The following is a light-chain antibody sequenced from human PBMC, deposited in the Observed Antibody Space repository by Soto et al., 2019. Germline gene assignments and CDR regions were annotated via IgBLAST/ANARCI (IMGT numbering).Light chain of an antibody. Sequence: EIVLTQSPATLSLSPGERATLSCGASQSVSSYVAWYQQKPGQAPRLLIYDASNRATGIPARFSGSGSGTHFTLTISRLEPEDCALYYCQQYGSSPRISFGQGTRLEI. CDR2: DAS. V-gene: IGKV3D-20*01. J-gene: IGKJ5*01. CDR1: QSVSSY. CDR3: QQYGSSPRIS.